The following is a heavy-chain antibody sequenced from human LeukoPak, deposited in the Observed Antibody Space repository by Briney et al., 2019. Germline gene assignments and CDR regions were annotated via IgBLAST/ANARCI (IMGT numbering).Heavy chain of an antibody. CDR2: ISSNGNII. Sequence: GGSLRLSCAASGIRFSDFYMSWMRQAPGKGLEWISFISSNGNIIHYADSAKGRFTISRDNAKNSLYLHMDSLRVEDTATYYCASGGRAYNFWGPGTAVTVSS. CDR1: GIRFSDFY. V-gene: IGHV3-11*01. D-gene: IGHD1-14*01. J-gene: IGHJ4*02. CDR3: ASGGRAYNF.